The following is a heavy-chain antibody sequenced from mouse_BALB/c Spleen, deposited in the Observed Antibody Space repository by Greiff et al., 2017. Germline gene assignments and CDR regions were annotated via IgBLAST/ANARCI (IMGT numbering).Heavy chain of an antibody. CDR1: GFTFSSYG. D-gene: IGHD2-14*01. CDR3: ARDGGAYYRYGFDY. Sequence: EVQRVESGGGLVQPGGSLKLSCAASGFTFSSYGMSWVRQTPDKRLELVATINSNGGSTYYPDSVKGRFTISRDNAKNTLYLQMSSLKSEDTAMYYCARDGGAYYRYGFDYWGQGTTLTVSS. CDR2: INSNGGST. V-gene: IGHV5-6-3*01. J-gene: IGHJ2*01.